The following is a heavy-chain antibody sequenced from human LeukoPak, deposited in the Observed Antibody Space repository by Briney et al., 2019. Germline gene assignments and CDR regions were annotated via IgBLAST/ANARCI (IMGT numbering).Heavy chain of an antibody. Sequence: GGSLRLSRVVSGFSFASEAMSWVRQSPGRGLEWVSSISPGGGTTYYADSVKGRFTISRDNSKNTLYVQINSLRAEDTAIYYCAKSRSGSANWALRIFDNWGQGTLVTVSS. CDR3: AKSRSGSANWALRIFDN. CDR2: ISPGGGTT. CDR1: GFSFASEA. V-gene: IGHV3-23*01. J-gene: IGHJ4*02. D-gene: IGHD3-10*01.